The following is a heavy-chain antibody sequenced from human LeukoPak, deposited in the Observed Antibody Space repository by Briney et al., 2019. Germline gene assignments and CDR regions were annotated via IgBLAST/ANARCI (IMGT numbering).Heavy chain of an antibody. CDR3: ARIRITMVRGTVNWFDP. V-gene: IGHV1-18*01. CDR1: GYTFTSYG. CDR2: ISAYNGNT. J-gene: IGHJ5*02. Sequence: ASVKVSCKASGYTFTSYGISWVRQAPGQRLEWMGWISAYNGNTNYAQKLQGRVTMTTDTSTSTAYMELRSLRSDDTAVYYCARIRITMVRGTVNWFDPWGQGTLVTVSS. D-gene: IGHD3-10*01.